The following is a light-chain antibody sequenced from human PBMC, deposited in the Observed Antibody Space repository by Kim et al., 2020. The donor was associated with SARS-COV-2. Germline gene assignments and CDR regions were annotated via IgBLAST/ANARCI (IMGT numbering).Light chain of an antibody. CDR1: QSVLYSSNNKNY. J-gene: IGKJ1*01. CDR3: QQYYSIPPT. CDR2: WAS. V-gene: IGKV4-1*01. Sequence: ATINCKSSQSVLYSSNNKNYLAWYQQKPGQPPKLLIYWASTRQSGVPDRFSSSGSGTDFTLTISSLQAEDVAVYYCQQYYSIPPTFGQGTKVDIK.